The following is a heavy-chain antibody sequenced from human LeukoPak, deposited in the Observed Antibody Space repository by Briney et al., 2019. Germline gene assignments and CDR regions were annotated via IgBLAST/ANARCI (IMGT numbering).Heavy chain of an antibody. Sequence: SVKVSCKASGGTFSSYAISWVRQAPGQGLEWMGRIIPILGIANYAQKFQGRVTITADKSTSTACMELSSLRSEDTAVYYCASFITMVRGVIMGAFDIWGQGTMVTVSS. V-gene: IGHV1-69*04. CDR1: GGTFSSYA. CDR3: ASFITMVRGVIMGAFDI. CDR2: IIPILGIA. J-gene: IGHJ3*02. D-gene: IGHD3-10*01.